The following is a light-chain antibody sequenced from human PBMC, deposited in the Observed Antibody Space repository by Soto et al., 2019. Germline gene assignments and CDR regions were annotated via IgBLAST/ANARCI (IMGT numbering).Light chain of an antibody. CDR1: ESISGY. J-gene: IGKJ1*01. V-gene: IGKV1-39*01. Sequence: DFQLTPSPSSLSASVGDRVTITCRTSESISGYLSWYQQKAGQPPKLLIFAASSLQNGVPSRFSGRGSGTEYTLTISSLQADDFATYYCHQSYISPPAFGQGTKVDIK. CDR2: AAS. CDR3: HQSYISPPA.